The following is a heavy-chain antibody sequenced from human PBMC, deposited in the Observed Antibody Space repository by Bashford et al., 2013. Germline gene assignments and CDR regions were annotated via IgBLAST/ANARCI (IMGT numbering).Heavy chain of an antibody. Sequence: WVRQAPGQGLEWMGWMNPNSGDTGFVQKFQGRVTITRDTSASTAYMELSSLRSEDTAVYYCAGIINYYGMDVWGQGTTVTVSS. D-gene: IGHD3-16*01. V-gene: IGHV1-8*03. CDR3: AGIINYYGMDV. CDR2: MNPNSGDT. J-gene: IGHJ6*02.